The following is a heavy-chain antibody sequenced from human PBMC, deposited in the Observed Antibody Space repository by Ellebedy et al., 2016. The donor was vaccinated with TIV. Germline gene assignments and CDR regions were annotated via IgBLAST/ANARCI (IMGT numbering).Heavy chain of an antibody. D-gene: IGHD3-10*01. CDR3: AKDRGARQYYYYGMDV. J-gene: IGHJ6*02. V-gene: IGHV3-33*06. Sequence: GESLKISCAASGFTFSSYGMHWVCQAPGKGLEWVAVIWYDGSNKYYADSVKGRFTISRDNSKNTLYLQMNSLRAEDTAVYYCAKDRGARQYYYYGMDVWGQGTTVTVSS. CDR2: IWYDGSNK. CDR1: GFTFSSYG.